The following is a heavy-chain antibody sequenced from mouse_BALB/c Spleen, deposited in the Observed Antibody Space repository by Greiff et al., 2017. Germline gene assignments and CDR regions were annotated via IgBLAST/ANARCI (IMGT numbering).Heavy chain of an antibody. Sequence: VQLKQSGAELVKPGASVKLSCTASGFNIKDTYMHWVKQRPEQGLEWIGRIDPANGNTKYDPKFQGKATITADTSSNTAYLQLSSLTSEATAVYYCARGGRYGNFAYGGQGTLVTVSA. CDR3: ARGGRYGNFAY. V-gene: IGHV14-3*02. CDR2: IDPANGNT. J-gene: IGHJ3*01. CDR1: GFNIKDTY. D-gene: IGHD2-10*02.